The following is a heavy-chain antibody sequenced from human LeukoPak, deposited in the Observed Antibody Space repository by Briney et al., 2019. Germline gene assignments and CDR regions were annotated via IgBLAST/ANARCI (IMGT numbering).Heavy chain of an antibody. V-gene: IGHV4-59*01. J-gene: IGHJ3*02. CDR1: GGSISSYY. Sequence: PSETLSLICTVSGGSISSYYWSWIRQPPGKGLEWIGYIYYSGSTNYNPSLKSRVTISVDTSKNQFSLKLSSVTAADTAVYYCARGGEGAFDIWGQGTMVTVSS. CDR3: ARGGEGAFDI. CDR2: IYYSGST.